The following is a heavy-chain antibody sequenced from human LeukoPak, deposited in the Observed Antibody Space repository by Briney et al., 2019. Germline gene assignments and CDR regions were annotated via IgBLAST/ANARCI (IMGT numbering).Heavy chain of an antibody. V-gene: IGHV4-59*01. Sequence: SETLSLTCTVSGGSISSYYWSWIRQPPGKGLEWIGYIYYSGSTNYNPSLKSRVTISVDTSKNQFSLKLSSVTAADTAVYYCARLRFDWAYIFDYWGQGTLVTVSS. CDR1: GGSISSYY. D-gene: IGHD3-9*01. J-gene: IGHJ4*02. CDR3: ARLRFDWAYIFDY. CDR2: IYYSGST.